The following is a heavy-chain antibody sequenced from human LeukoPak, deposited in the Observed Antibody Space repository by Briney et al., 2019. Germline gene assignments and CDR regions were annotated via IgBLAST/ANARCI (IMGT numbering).Heavy chain of an antibody. CDR2: VSWSSDNI. CDR1: GFPFHNYG. D-gene: IGHD3-10*01. CDR3: AKDMSGSGSLLYYFDR. Sequence: PGGSLRLSCVGSGFPFHNYGMHWVRQAPGKGLEWVSGVSWSSDNIVYADSVKGRFTISRDGAKNSVYLQMDSLRTEDTALYYCAKDMSGSGSLLYYFDRWGQGTQVTVSS. V-gene: IGHV3-9*01. J-gene: IGHJ4*02.